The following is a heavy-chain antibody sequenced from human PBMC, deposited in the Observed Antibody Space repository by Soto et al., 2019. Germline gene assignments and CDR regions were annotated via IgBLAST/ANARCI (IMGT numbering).Heavy chain of an antibody. CDR3: ARGSLSGATDN. J-gene: IGHJ4*02. V-gene: IGHV4-30-4*01. CDR2: IYYSGST. Sequence: SETLSLTCTVSGGSISSGDYYWSWIRQPPGKGLEWIGYIYYSGSTYYNPSLKSRVTISVDTSKNQFSLKLSSVTAADTAVYYCARGSLSGATDNWGQGTLVTVSS. D-gene: IGHD2-15*01. CDR1: GGSISSGDYY.